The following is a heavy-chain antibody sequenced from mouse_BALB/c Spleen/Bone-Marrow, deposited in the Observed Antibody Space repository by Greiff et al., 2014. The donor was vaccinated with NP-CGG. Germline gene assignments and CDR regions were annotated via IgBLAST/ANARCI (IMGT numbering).Heavy chain of an antibody. D-gene: IGHD4-1*01. CDR2: IYPGDGDT. J-gene: IGHJ2*01. Sequence: ESGAELVRPGSSVKISCKASGYAFSSYWMNWVKQRPGQGLEWIGQIYPGDGDTNHNGKFKGKATLTADKSSSTAYMQLSSLTSEDSAVYFCARVRNWADYWGQGTTLTVSS. CDR3: ARVRNWADY. V-gene: IGHV1-80*01. CDR1: GYAFSSYW.